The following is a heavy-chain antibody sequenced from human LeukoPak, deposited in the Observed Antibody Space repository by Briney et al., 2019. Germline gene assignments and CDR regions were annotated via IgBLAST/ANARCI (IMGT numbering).Heavy chain of an antibody. J-gene: IGHJ4*02. CDR1: GGSFSGYY. D-gene: IGHD2-21*01. CDR2: INHSGST. Sequence: SETLSLTCAVYGGSFSGYYWSWIRQPPGKGLEWIGEINHSGSTNYNPSLKSRVTISVGTSKNQFSLKLSSVTAADTAVYYCARGSDLFGYWGQGTLVTVSS. CDR3: ARGSDLFGY. V-gene: IGHV4-34*01.